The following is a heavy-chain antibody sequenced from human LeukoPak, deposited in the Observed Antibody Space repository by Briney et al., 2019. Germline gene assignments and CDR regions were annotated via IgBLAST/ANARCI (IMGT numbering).Heavy chain of an antibody. Sequence: GGSLRLSCTASGFTFGDYAMSWVRQAPGKGLEWVGFIRSKAYGGTTEYAASVKGRFTISRDDSKSIAYLQMNSLKTEDTAVYYCTRAPVITIFGVVIPHYFDYWGQGTLVTVSS. CDR2: IRSKAYGGTT. D-gene: IGHD3-3*01. V-gene: IGHV3-49*04. J-gene: IGHJ4*02. CDR3: TRAPVITIFGVVIPHYFDY. CDR1: GFTFGDYA.